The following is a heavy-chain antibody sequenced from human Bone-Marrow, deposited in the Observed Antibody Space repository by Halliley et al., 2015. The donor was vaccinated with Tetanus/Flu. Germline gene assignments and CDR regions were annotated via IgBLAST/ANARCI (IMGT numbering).Heavy chain of an antibody. Sequence: QLVQSGGEVKKPGAPVRVSCKASGYTFTSYGINWVRQAPGQGLEWMGWISPYNGATNYAQNFQDRVTMTTDTSTNSASMDLRSLTSDDTAVYYCARDRRGVSVAGSPGNSFDPWGQGTLVTVSS. J-gene: IGHJ5*02. CDR3: ARDRRGVSVAGSPGNSFDP. CDR1: GYTFTSYG. CDR2: ISPYNGAT. D-gene: IGHD6-19*01. V-gene: IGHV1-18*04.